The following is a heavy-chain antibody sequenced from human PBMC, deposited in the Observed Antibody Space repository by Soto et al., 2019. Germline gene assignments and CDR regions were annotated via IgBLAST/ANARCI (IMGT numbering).Heavy chain of an antibody. D-gene: IGHD6-19*01. CDR1: GFNLNNYA. CDR3: ARDSRAVAAYFFDY. CDR2: ISYDGSKK. Sequence: PGGSLRLSCAASGFNLNNYAMHWVRQAPDKGLEWVAVISYDGSKKYYADSVKGRFTISRDTSKNTLYLQMDSLRAEDSAVYYCARDSRAVAAYFFDYWGQGTLDTVSS. V-gene: IGHV3-30-3*01. J-gene: IGHJ4*02.